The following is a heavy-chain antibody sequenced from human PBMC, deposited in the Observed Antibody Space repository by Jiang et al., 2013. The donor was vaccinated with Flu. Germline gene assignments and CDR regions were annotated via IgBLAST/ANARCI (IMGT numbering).Heavy chain of an antibody. D-gene: IGHD3-3*01. CDR3: AHNFAKGPRGSYDDFWSGDYYYYGMDV. J-gene: IGHJ6*02. CDR2: IYWDDDK. V-gene: IGHV2-5*02. Sequence: KPTQTLTLTCTFSGFSLSTSGVGVGWIRQPPGKALEWLALIYWDDDKRYSPSLKSRLTITKDTSKNQVVLTMTNMDPVDTATYYCAHNFAKGPRGSYDDFWSGDYYYYGMDVWGQGTTVTVSS. CDR1: GFSLSTSGVG.